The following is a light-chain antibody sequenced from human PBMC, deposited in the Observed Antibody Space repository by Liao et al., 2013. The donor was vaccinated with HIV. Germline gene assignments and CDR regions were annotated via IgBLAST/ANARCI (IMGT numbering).Light chain of an antibody. J-gene: IGLJ1*01. CDR3: QVWDSSSDHPA. V-gene: IGLV3-21*01. Sequence: SYELTQPPSVSVAPGKTATILCEGKSIGRRSVHWYQQKPGRAPLLVIYSDSDRPSGIPERFSGSNSGTAATLTIHTVEAGDEADYYCQVWDSSSDHPAFGGGTKVTVL. CDR2: SDS. CDR1: SIGRRS.